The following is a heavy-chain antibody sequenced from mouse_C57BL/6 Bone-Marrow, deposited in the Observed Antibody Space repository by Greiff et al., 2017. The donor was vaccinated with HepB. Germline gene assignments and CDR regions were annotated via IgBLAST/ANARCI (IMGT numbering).Heavy chain of an antibody. V-gene: IGHV1-64*01. J-gene: IGHJ4*01. CDR3: ANKFYYYAMDY. Sequence: QVQLQQPGAELVKPGASVKLSCKASGYTLTSYWMHWVTQRPGQGLEWIGMIHPNSGSTNYNEKFKSKATLTVDKSSITAYMQLSSLTSEDSAVYYCANKFYYYAMDYWGQGTSVTVSS. CDR2: IHPNSGST. CDR1: GYTLTSYW.